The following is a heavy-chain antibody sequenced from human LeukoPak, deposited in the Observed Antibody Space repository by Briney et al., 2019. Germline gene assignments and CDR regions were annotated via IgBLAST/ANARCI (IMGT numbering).Heavy chain of an antibody. CDR1: GFTFSNYW. V-gene: IGHV3-74*03. Sequence: TGGSLRLSCATSGFTFSNYWKQWVRQAPGKGLVWVSGINGDGSRTKYEDSVKGRFTVSRDNAKNTLYLQMNSLRAEDTAVYYCASPYSSGLWGRGTLVTVSS. CDR2: INGDGSRT. CDR3: ASPYSSGL. J-gene: IGHJ1*01. D-gene: IGHD6-25*01.